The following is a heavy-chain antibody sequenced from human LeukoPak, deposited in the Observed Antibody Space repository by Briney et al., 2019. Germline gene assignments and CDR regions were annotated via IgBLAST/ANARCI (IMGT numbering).Heavy chain of an antibody. Sequence: GSLGLSCAASGFMFSSYTMNWVRQAPGKGLEWVSSISSTGNYIYYADSVKGRFTISRDNAKNSLYLQMNSLRAEDTAVYYCAREARRAFDIWGQGTMVTVSS. V-gene: IGHV3-21*01. CDR2: ISSTGNYI. J-gene: IGHJ3*02. CDR3: AREARRAFDI. CDR1: GFMFSSYT.